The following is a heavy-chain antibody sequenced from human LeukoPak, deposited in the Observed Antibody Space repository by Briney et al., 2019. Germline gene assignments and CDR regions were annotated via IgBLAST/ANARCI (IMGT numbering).Heavy chain of an antibody. V-gene: IGHV3-23*01. Sequence: GGSLRLSCAASGFTFSSYGMHWVRQAPGKGLEWVSAISGSGGSTYYADSVKGRFTISRDNSKNTLYLQMNSLRAEDTAVYYCAKPSLWFGEFWGQGTLVTVSS. CDR1: GFTFSSYG. J-gene: IGHJ4*02. CDR2: ISGSGGST. D-gene: IGHD3-10*01. CDR3: AKPSLWFGEF.